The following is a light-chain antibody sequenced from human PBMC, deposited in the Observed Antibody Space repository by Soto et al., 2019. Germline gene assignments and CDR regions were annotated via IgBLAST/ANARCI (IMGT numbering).Light chain of an antibody. Sequence: DIQITQSPSTLSASVGDRVTITCRASQSISSWLAWYQQKPGKAPKLLIYDASSLASGVPSRFSGSGSGTEFTLTISRLQPDDFETYYCQQYNSYSQTFGQGTKVDIK. J-gene: IGKJ1*01. CDR1: QSISSW. V-gene: IGKV1-5*01. CDR2: DAS. CDR3: QQYNSYSQT.